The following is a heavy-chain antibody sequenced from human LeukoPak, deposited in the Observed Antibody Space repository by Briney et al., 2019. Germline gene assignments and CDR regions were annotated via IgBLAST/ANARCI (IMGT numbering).Heavy chain of an antibody. Sequence: SETLSLTCTVSGGSISSYYWSWIRQPPGKGLEWIGYIYYSGSTNYNPPLKSRVTISVDTSKNQFSLKLSSVTAADTAVYYCARAPGYSKFDYWGQGTLVTVSS. J-gene: IGHJ4*02. CDR2: IYYSGST. CDR1: GGSISSYY. V-gene: IGHV4-59*01. CDR3: ARAPGYSKFDY. D-gene: IGHD5-12*01.